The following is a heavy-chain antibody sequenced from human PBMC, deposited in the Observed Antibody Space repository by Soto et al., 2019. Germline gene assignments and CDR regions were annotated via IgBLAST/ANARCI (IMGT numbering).Heavy chain of an antibody. CDR3: ARAHSIAAAGTCY. D-gene: IGHD6-13*01. V-gene: IGHV1-3*01. J-gene: IGHJ4*02. CDR2: INAGNGNT. Sequence: QVQLVQSGAEVKKPGASVKVSCKASGYTFTSYAMHWVHQAPGQRLEWMGWINAGNGNTKYSQKFQDRVTITRDTSASSAYMELSSLRSEDTAVYSCARAHSIAAAGTCYWGQATLLTVSS. CDR1: GYTFTSYA.